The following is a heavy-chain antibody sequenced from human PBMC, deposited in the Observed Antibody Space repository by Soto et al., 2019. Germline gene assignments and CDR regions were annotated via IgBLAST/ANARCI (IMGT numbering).Heavy chain of an antibody. V-gene: IGHV4-31*03. D-gene: IGHD4-17*01. CDR2: IYYSGST. Sequence: QVQLQESGPGLVKPSQTLSLTCTVSGGSISSGGYYWSWIRQHPGKGLEWIGYIYYSGSTYYNPSPKSRVTISVDTSKNQFSLKLSSVTAADTAVYYCARDQVTTVDWYFDLWGRGTLVTVSS. J-gene: IGHJ2*01. CDR1: GGSISSGGYY. CDR3: ARDQVTTVDWYFDL.